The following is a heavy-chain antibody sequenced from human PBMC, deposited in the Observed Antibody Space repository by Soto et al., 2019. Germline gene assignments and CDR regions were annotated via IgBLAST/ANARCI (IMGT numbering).Heavy chain of an antibody. D-gene: IGHD2-2*01. CDR3: ANAYCSSTSCRAEYLQH. J-gene: IGHJ1*01. V-gene: IGHV3-23*01. CDR1: GFTFSSYS. Sequence: PGGSLRLSCAASGFTFSSYSMSWVRQAPGKGLEWVSAISGSGGTSYYADSVKGRLTISRDNSKNTVYLQMNSLRAEDTAVYFCANAYCSSTSCRAEYLQHWGQGTLVNVSS. CDR2: ISGSGGTS.